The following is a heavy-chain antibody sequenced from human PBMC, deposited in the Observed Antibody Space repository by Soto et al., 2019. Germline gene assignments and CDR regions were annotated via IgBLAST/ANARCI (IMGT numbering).Heavy chain of an antibody. J-gene: IGHJ3*02. CDR1: GGTFSSYA. D-gene: IGHD3-16*02. CDR2: IIPIFGTA. Sequence: GASVKVSCKASGGTFSSYAISWVRQAPGQGLEWMGGIIPIFGTANYAQKFQGRVTITADESTSTAYMELSSLRSEDTAAYYCARGIGAPAAFDIWGQGTRVSVS. CDR3: ARGIGAPAAFDI. V-gene: IGHV1-69*13.